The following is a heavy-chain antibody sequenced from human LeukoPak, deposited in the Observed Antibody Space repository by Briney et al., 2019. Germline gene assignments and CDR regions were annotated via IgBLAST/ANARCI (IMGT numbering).Heavy chain of an antibody. CDR3: ARDGGSSWYSTTFDY. CDR2: INHSGST. CDR1: GGSFSGYY. Sequence: SETLSLTCAVYGGSFSGYYWSWIRQPPGKGLEWIGEINHSGSTNYNPSLKSRVTISVDTSKNQFSLKLSSVTAADTAVYYCARDGGSSWYSTTFDYWGQGTLVTVSS. V-gene: IGHV4-34*01. J-gene: IGHJ4*02. D-gene: IGHD6-13*01.